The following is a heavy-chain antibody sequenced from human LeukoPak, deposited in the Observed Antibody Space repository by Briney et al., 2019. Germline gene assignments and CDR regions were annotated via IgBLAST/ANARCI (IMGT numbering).Heavy chain of an antibody. CDR2: VYYSGDT. J-gene: IGHJ4*02. Sequence: PSETLSLTCSVSGVSTSAYYWTWIRQPPGRGLEWIGYVYYSGDTKYNPSLKSRVTISIDTSKNQFSLKLRSVTAADTAVYYCARQFNSFDYWGQGALVTVSP. CDR3: ARQFNSFDY. CDR1: GVSTSAYY. V-gene: IGHV4-59*08. D-gene: IGHD5-24*01.